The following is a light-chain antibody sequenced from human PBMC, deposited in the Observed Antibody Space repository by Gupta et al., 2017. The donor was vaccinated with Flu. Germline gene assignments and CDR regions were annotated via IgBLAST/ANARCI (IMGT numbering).Light chain of an antibody. CDR1: QNIGNF. J-gene: IGKJ3*01. CDR2: GAS. Sequence: EIVLTQPPATLSLSPGQRATLSCRASQNIGNFLAWYQQRPGQAPRLLIHGASNRATGIPARFSGSGSGTDFTLTISSLEPEDFAVYFCQQRGSWSQFTFGPGTKVEVK. V-gene: IGKV3-11*01. CDR3: QQRGSWSQFT.